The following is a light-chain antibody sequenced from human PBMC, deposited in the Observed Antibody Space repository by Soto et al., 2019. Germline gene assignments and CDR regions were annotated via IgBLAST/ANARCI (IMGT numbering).Light chain of an antibody. CDR2: ASS. V-gene: IGKV1-39*01. CDR3: QQAYTFPWT. CDR1: QTLNNY. Sequence: DIQMTQSPSPLSASVGDRVTITCRASQTLNNYLNWYQHKPGQAPKFLIFASSSLQSGVPSRFSGSASGTGFTLTIDNLQPEDSATYFCQQAYTFPWTFGQGTKVDIK. J-gene: IGKJ1*01.